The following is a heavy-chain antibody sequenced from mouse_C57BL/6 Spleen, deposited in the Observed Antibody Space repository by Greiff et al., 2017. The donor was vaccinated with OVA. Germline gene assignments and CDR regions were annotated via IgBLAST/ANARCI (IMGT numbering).Heavy chain of an antibody. CDR2: INPSSGYT. V-gene: IGHV1-4*01. Sequence: LQESGAELARPGASVKMSCKASGYTFTSYTMHWVKQRPGQGLEWIGYINPSSGYTKYNQKFKDKATLTADKSSSTAYMQLSSLTSEDSAVYYCARGGTTVVGYYAMDYWGQGTSVTVSS. J-gene: IGHJ4*01. CDR1: GYTFTSYT. D-gene: IGHD1-1*01. CDR3: ARGGTTVVGYYAMDY.